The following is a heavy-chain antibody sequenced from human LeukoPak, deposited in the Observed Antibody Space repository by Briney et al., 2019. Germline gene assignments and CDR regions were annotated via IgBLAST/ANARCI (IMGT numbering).Heavy chain of an antibody. V-gene: IGHV3-21*01. Sequence: GGSLRLSCAASGFTFSTFSMNWVRQAPGKGLEWVSSITVSSSTYIYYADSVKGRFTISRDDARNSLYLQMNSLRAEDTAVYYCARDSSSRPFDYWGQGTLVTVSS. CDR1: GFTFSTFS. D-gene: IGHD6-6*01. J-gene: IGHJ4*02. CDR2: ITVSSSTYI. CDR3: ARDSSSRPFDY.